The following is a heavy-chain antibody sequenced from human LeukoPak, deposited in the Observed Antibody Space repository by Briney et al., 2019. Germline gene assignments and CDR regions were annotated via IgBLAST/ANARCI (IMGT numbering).Heavy chain of an antibody. V-gene: IGHV4-38-2*02. CDR2: IYHSGST. CDR1: GYSISSGYY. J-gene: IGHJ4*02. D-gene: IGHD3-22*01. Sequence: SETLSLTCTVSGYSISSGYYWGWIRQPPGKGLEWIGSIYHSGSTYYNPSLKSRVTMSVDTSKNQFSLKLSSVTAADTAVYYCAREGWGDYQGFIDYDISGYSAIFDYWGQGTLVTVSS. CDR3: AREGWGDYQGFIDYDISGYSAIFDY.